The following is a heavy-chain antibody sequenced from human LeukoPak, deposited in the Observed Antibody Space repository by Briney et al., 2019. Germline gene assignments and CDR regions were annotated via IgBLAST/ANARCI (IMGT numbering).Heavy chain of an antibody. V-gene: IGHV4-38-2*01. J-gene: IGHJ4*02. CDR2: IYHSGST. D-gene: IGHD3-10*01. CDR3: ARLYYGSGRVDY. CDR1: GYSISSGYY. Sequence: SETLSLTCAVSGYSISSGYYWGWIRQPTGKGLEWIGSIYHSGSTYYNPSLKSRVTISVDTSKNQFSLKLSSVTAADTAVYYCARLYYGSGRVDYWGQGTLVTVSS.